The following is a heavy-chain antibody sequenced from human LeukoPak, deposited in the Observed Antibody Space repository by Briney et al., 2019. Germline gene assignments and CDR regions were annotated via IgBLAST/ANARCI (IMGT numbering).Heavy chain of an antibody. CDR2: INANSGGT. CDR1: GYTFTGYY. CDR3: ARDGHGGNSFDY. V-gene: IGHV1-2*02. D-gene: IGHD4-23*01. J-gene: IGHJ4*02. Sequence: ASVKVSCAASGYTFTGYYMHWVRQAPGQGLEWMGWINANSGGTDYAQKFQDRVTMTRDTSISTAYMELSRLRSDDTAVYYCARDGHGGNSFDYWGQGTLVTVSS.